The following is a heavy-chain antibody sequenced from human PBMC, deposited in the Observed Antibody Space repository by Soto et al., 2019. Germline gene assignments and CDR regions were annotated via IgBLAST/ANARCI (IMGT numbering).Heavy chain of an antibody. J-gene: IGHJ4*02. D-gene: IGHD3-3*01. CDR2: IYYSGST. CDR1: GGSISSYY. V-gene: IGHV4-59*08. CDR3: ARHGANYDFWSGYYSI. Sequence: SETLSLTCTVSGGSISSYYWSWIRQPPGKGLEWIGYIYYSGSTNYNPSLKSRVTISVDTSKNQFFLKLSSVTAADTAVYYCARHGANYDFWSGYYSIWGQGTLVTVSS.